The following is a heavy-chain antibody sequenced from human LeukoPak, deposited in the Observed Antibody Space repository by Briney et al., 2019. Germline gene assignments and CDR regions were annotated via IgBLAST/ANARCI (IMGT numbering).Heavy chain of an antibody. CDR2: IVVGSGNT. CDR3: ARDSSSGWYKDAFDI. V-gene: IGHV1-58*01. CDR1: GFTFTSSA. Sequence: GASVKVSCKASGFTFTSSAVQWVRQARGQRLEWIGWIVVGSGNTGYAQKFQGRVTMTRNTSISTAYMELSSLRSEDTAVYYCARDSSSGWYKDAFDIWGQGTMVTVSS. J-gene: IGHJ3*02. D-gene: IGHD6-19*01.